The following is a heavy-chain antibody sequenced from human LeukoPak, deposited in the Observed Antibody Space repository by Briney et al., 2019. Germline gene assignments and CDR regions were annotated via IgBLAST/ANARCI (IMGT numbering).Heavy chain of an antibody. CDR2: ISGSGGST. CDR1: GFTFSSYA. CDR3: AKGLYYFDY. J-gene: IGHJ4*02. Sequence: GASLRLSCAASGFTFSSYAMSWVRQAPGKGLEWVSAISGSGGSTYYADSVKGRFTISRDNSKNTLYLQMNSLRAEDTAVYCSAKGLYYFDYWGQGTLVTVSS. V-gene: IGHV3-23*01.